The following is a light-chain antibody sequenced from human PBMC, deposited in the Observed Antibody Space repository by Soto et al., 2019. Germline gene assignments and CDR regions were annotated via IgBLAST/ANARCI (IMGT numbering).Light chain of an antibody. CDR3: QQYDTYTGA. V-gene: IGKV1-5*03. CDR1: QSISTW. J-gene: IGKJ1*01. Sequence: DIQMTQSPSTLSASVGDRVTITCRASQSISTWLAWYQQKPGKAPKLLIYKASSSESGVPSRFSGSGSGTEFTLTISNLQPEDSATYYCQQYDTYTGAFGQGTKVEVK. CDR2: KAS.